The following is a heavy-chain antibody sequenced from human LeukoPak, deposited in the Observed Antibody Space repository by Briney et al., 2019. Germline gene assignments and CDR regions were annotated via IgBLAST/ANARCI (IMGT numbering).Heavy chain of an antibody. Sequence: GGSLRLSCAASGFTFDDYAMHWVRHAPGKGLEWVSAISGSGGSTYYADSVKGRFTISRDNSKNTLYLQMNSLRAEDTAVYYCAKAGPDYDFWSGYFYYFDYWGQGTLVTVSS. CDR2: ISGSGGST. D-gene: IGHD3-3*01. CDR1: GFTFDDYA. J-gene: IGHJ4*02. CDR3: AKAGPDYDFWSGYFYYFDY. V-gene: IGHV3-23*01.